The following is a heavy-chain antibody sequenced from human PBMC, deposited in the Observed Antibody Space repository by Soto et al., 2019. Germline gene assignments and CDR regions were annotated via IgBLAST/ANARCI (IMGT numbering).Heavy chain of an antibody. CDR2: IYYSGDT. V-gene: IGHV4-61*01. J-gene: IGHJ5*02. CDR3: ARGGIVGASWFHP. CDR1: GGSISSESYY. Sequence: PSETLSLTCTVSGGSISSESYYWSWIRQPPGKGLEWIGYIYYSGDTSYNPSLKSRVTISLDTSKNQFSLKMTSVTAADTALYFCARGGIVGASWFHPWGRGTLVTVSS. D-gene: IGHD2-15*01.